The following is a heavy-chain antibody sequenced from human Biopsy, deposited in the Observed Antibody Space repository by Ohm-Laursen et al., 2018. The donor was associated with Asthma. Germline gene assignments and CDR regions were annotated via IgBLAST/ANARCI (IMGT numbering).Heavy chain of an antibody. D-gene: IGHD5-18*01. V-gene: IGHV4-31*03. CDR1: YGSITSGGYY. CDR3: ARDFVDSAMDYFDY. Sequence: TLSLTCTVSYGSITSGGYYWTWIRQHPGKGLEWIGLIYYSGSTYYNPSLKSRVSISIDTSKNQFSLKLSSETAADTAVYYCARDFVDSAMDYFDYWGQGTLVTVSS. J-gene: IGHJ4*02. CDR2: IYYSGST.